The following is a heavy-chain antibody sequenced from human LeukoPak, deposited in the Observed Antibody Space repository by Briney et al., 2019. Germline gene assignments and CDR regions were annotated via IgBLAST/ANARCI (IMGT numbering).Heavy chain of an antibody. J-gene: IGHJ4*02. D-gene: IGHD3-10*01. CDR2: IHPNDGDT. CDR3: ARDGPAQMVDLDY. CDR1: GYTFSGTGWY. Sequence: ASVKVSCKASGYTFSGTGWYLYWLRQAPGQGLECMGWIHPNDGDTAYAQKFEGRVAMTRDTSISTAYMELRRLRPDDAAVYFCARDGPAQMVDLDYWGQGTLVTVSS. V-gene: IGHV1-2*02.